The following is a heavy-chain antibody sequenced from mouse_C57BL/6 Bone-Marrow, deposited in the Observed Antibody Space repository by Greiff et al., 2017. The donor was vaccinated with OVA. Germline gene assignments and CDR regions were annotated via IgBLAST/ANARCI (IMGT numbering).Heavy chain of an antibody. CDR1: GYTFTSYW. D-gene: IGHD1-1*01. CDR3: ARPPYYDGRSYCYFDV. CDR2: IHPNSGST. Sequence: VQLQQPGAELVKPGASVKLSCKASGYTFTSYWMHWVKQRPGQGLEWIGMIHPNSGSTNYNEKFKSKATLTVDKASSTTYMQLSSLTSEDSDVYFYARPPYYDGRSYCYFDVWGTGTTVTVSS. J-gene: IGHJ1*03. V-gene: IGHV1-64*01.